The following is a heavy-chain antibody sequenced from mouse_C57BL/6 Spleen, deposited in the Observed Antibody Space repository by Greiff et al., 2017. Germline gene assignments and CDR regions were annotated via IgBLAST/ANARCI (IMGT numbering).Heavy chain of an antibody. CDR1: GFNIKDYY. V-gene: IGHV14-1*01. J-gene: IGHJ3*01. Sequence: VQLQQSGAELVRPGASVKLSCTASGFNIKDYYMHWVKQRPEQGLEWIGRIDPEHGDTEYAPKFQGKATMTADTSSNTAYLQLSSRTSEDTAVYDCTTYSGTLVSFAYWGQGTMVTVSA. CDR3: TTYSGTLVSFAY. D-gene: IGHD4-1*01. CDR2: IDPEHGDT.